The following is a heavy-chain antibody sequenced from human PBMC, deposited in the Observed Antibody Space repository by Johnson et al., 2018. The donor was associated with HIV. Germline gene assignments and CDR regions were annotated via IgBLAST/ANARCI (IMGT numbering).Heavy chain of an antibody. Sequence: VQLVESGGGVVQPGRSVRLSCAASGLIVSSSYMTWVRQGPGKGLEWVSGINWTGGSTGYADSVKGRFTISRDNAKNSLYPQRNSLRAEDTAVYYCARGLYSSGWYFGDLDVFDVWGQGTMVTVSS. V-gene: IGHV3-20*04. CDR3: ARGLYSSGWYFGDLDVFDV. CDR2: INWTGGST. D-gene: IGHD6-19*01. J-gene: IGHJ3*01. CDR1: GLIVSSSY.